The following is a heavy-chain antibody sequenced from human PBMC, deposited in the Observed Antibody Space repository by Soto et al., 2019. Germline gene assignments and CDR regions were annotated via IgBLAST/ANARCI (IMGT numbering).Heavy chain of an antibody. D-gene: IGHD2-2*01. V-gene: IGHV3-30*18. J-gene: IGHJ6*02. CDR2: ISYDGSYK. CDR3: AKGPEGYCSSTRCYTYHGLDV. Sequence: QVHLVESGGGVVQPGRSLRLSCAASGFTFSSYVMHWVRQAPGKGLEWVAVISYDGSYKYYADSVKGRFTISRDNSKHRLYLQMSSLREEDTAVYYCAKGPEGYCSSTRCYTYHGLDVWGQGTTVTVSS. CDR1: GFTFSSYV.